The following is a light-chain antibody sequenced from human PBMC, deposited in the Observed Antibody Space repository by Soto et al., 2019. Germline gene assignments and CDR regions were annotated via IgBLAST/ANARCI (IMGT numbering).Light chain of an antibody. Sequence: EIVMTQSPATLSVSPGERATLSCRASQSVSSNLAWYQQKPGQAPRLLIYGAFTRATGIPARFSGSGSGTAFTLTISSLHSEDFAVYYCQQYNNWPLTFGGGTKVEIK. CDR2: GAF. CDR1: QSVSSN. CDR3: QQYNNWPLT. J-gene: IGKJ4*01. V-gene: IGKV3-15*01.